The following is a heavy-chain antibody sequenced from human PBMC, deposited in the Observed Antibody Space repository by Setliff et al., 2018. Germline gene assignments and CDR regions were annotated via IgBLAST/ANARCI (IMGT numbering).Heavy chain of an antibody. V-gene: IGHV4-59*01. D-gene: IGHD3-16*01. Sequence: KTSETLSLTCTISGGFTSSFYWSWIRQAPGKGLEWIGYVDHSGSTNFSPSLKSRGTISVDTSKTQVPLTLTSVTAADTAVYYCARDYQGGWFDPWGPGTLVTSPQ. J-gene: IGHJ5*02. CDR1: GGFTSSFY. CDR2: VDHSGST. CDR3: ARDYQGGWFDP.